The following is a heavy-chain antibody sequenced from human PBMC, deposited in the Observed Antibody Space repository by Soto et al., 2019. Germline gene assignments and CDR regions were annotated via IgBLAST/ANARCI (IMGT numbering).Heavy chain of an antibody. CDR3: AKGGTIPLYGIDV. Sequence: EVQLLETGGGLVQPGGSLRLSCKASGFIFQNFVINWVRQAPGKGLEWVSIIGGTGQYTFYADSVRGRFTFSRDKSENTVYLELNRLIAEDTAICFCAKGGTIPLYGIDVWGPGTTVIVSS. J-gene: IGHJ6*02. V-gene: IGHV3-23*01. D-gene: IGHD2-2*01. CDR1: GFIFQNFV. CDR2: IGGTGQYT.